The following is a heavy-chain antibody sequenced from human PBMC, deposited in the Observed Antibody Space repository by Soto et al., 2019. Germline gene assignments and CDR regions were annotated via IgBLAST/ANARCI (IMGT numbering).Heavy chain of an antibody. V-gene: IGHV4-34*01. Sequence: SETLSLTCAVYGGSFSGYYWSWIRQPPGKGLEWIGEINHSGSTNYNPSLKSRVTISVDTSKNQFSLKLSSVTAADTAVYYCARPRIKGVYYYMDVWGKGATVTVSS. CDR3: ARPRIKGVYYYMDV. D-gene: IGHD3-16*01. J-gene: IGHJ6*03. CDR1: GGSFSGYY. CDR2: INHSGST.